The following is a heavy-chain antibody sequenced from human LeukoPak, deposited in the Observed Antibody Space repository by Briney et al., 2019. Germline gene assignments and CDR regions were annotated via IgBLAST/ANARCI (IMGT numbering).Heavy chain of an antibody. CDR2: IYLYGTT. J-gene: IGHJ6*02. D-gene: IGHD1/OR15-1a*01. V-gene: IGHV4-4*02. CDR1: IGSLSSSKW. CDR3: ARQKWEQQGRDYYFNGLDV. Sequence: SETLSLTCSVSIGSLSSSKWWSWVRQSPVKGLEWVGEIYLYGTTNYNPSFTSRVTMSVDSSRSQFSLKLTSVTAADTAVYYCARQKWEQQGRDYYFNGLDVWGPGTTVTVSS.